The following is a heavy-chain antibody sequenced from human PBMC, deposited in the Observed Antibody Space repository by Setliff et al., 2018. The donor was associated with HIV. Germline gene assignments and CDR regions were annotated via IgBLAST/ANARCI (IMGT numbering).Heavy chain of an antibody. V-gene: IGHV1-18*04. Sequence: GASVKVSCKSSGYTFTAHYIHWVRQAPGQGLEWMGWISLYNGNTKYAQKVQGRVTMTTDTSTSTAYMELRSLRSDDTAVYYCARGYDGSGHYYVYWGQGSLVTVSS. CDR2: ISLYNGNT. CDR1: GYTFTAHY. J-gene: IGHJ4*02. D-gene: IGHD3-22*01. CDR3: ARGYDGSGHYYVY.